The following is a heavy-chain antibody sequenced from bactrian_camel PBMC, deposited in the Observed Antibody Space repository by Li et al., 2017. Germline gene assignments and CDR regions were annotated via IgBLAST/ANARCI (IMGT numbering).Heavy chain of an antibody. D-gene: IGHD6*01. J-gene: IGHJ4*01. CDR2: MYSGGGNT. CDR1: GNTDSITA. Sequence: HVQLVESGGGSVQPGGSLRLSCQAFGNTDSITAMAWFRQAPGKEREGVAAMYSGGGNTLYADSVKGRFTISHVNANNTLHLQMNSLKPEDSAMYYCAAKSPGGGWYVPGSYNYWGQGTQVTVS. V-gene: IGHV3S54*01. CDR3: AAKSPGGGWYVPGSYNY.